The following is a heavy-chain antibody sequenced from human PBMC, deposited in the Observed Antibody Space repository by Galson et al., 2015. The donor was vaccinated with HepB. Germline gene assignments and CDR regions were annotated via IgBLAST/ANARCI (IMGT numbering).Heavy chain of an antibody. CDR1: GGTFSSYT. V-gene: IGHV1-69*02. CDR3: ARSLVGATMVFDY. Sequence: SVKVSCKASGGTFSSYTISWVRQAPGQGLEWMGRIIPILGIANYAQKFQGRVTITADKSTSTAYMELSSLRSEDTAVYYCARSLVGATMVFDYWGQGTLVTVSS. CDR2: IIPILGIA. J-gene: IGHJ4*02. D-gene: IGHD1-26*01.